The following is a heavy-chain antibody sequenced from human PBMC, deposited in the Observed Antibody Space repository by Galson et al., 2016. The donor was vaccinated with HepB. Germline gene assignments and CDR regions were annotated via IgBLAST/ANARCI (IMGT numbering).Heavy chain of an antibody. CDR2: IRSNAYGGTT. D-gene: IGHD3-9*01. CDR1: GFTFRHYA. Sequence: SLRLSCAVSGFTFRHYAMNWFRQAPGKGLEWVSFIRSNAYGGTTEYAASVKGRFTISRDDSKSIAYLQMNSLKTEDTAVYYCTRSTAYHDIVTTYPPVDYWGQRTLVTVSS. J-gene: IGHJ4*02. V-gene: IGHV3-49*03. CDR3: TRSTAYHDIVTTYPPVDY.